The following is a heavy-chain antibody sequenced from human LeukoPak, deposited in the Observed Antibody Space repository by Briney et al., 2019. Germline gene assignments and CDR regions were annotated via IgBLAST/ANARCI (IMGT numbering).Heavy chain of an antibody. D-gene: IGHD3-3*02. CDR3: AKESIFGVVLTN. CDR2: IWYDGSNK. Sequence: GGSLRLSCAASGFTFSDYYMSWIRQAPGKGLEWVAVIWYDGSNKYYADSVKGRFTISRDNSKNTLYLQMNSLRAEDTAVYYCAKESIFGVVLTNWGQGTLVTVSS. CDR1: GFTFSDYY. V-gene: IGHV3-33*06. J-gene: IGHJ4*02.